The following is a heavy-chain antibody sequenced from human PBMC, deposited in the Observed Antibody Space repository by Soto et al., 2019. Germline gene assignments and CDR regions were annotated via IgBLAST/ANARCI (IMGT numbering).Heavy chain of an antibody. CDR1: GGTFNSYT. Sequence: QVQLVQSGAEVKKPGSSVKVSCTASGGTFNSYTINCVRQAPGQRPEWVGRVNPIVGMSSSASKFQGRVALTANKSTSKPYMDLAGLKSEDTAVYYCATSYGSGSTHFVSWGQGTLVTVSS. CDR2: VNPIVGMS. D-gene: IGHD3-10*01. V-gene: IGHV1-69*02. CDR3: ATSYGSGSTHFVS. J-gene: IGHJ4*02.